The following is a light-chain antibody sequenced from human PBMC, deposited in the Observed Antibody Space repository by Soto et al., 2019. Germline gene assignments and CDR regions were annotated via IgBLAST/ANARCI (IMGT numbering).Light chain of an antibody. V-gene: IGKV1-9*01. CDR1: QGISRY. CDR3: QQLNSYPLT. Sequence: DIQLTQSPSFLSASVGDRVTITCRASQGISRYLAWYQQKQGKAPKVLIYGASILQSGVPSRFRASGSGTEFTHTISSLQPEDFATYYCQQLNSYPLTFGGGTKVEIK. CDR2: GAS. J-gene: IGKJ4*01.